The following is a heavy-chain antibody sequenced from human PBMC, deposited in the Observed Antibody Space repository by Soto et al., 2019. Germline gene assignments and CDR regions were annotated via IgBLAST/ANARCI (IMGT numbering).Heavy chain of an antibody. D-gene: IGHD6-19*01. CDR3: ARVHVMVVAGSTFDY. CDR2: IYHGGTT. V-gene: IGHV4-38-2*02. Sequence: PSETLSLTCTVSGDSISSASYWGWIRQPPGEGPEWIASIYHGGTTFYNPSLKSRISISVDTSKNQFSLRLTSVTAADTATYYCARVHVMVVAGSTFDYWGPGTLVTVSS. CDR1: GDSISSASY. J-gene: IGHJ4*03.